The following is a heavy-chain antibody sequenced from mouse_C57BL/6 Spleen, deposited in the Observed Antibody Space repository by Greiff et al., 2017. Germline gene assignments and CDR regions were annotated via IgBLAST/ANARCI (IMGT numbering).Heavy chain of an antibody. J-gene: IGHJ3*01. V-gene: IGHV1-9*01. CDR2: ILSGSGSI. D-gene: IGHD2-1*01. Sequence: VQLQQSGAELMKPGASVKLSCKATGYTFTGYWIEWVKQRPGHGLEWVGEILSGSGSINYNEKFKGKATFTADTSSNTAYMQLSSLTTEDSAIYYCASGGNYRFAYWGQGTLVTVSA. CDR1: GYTFTGYW. CDR3: ASGGNYRFAY.